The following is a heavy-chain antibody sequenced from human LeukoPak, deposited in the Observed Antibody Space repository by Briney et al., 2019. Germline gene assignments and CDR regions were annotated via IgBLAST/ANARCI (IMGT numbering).Heavy chain of an antibody. CDR3: ARERVEDTYYYYMDV. V-gene: IGHV4-4*07. CDR1: GGSISSYY. CDR2: MYPSGST. Sequence: SETLSLTCTVSGGSISSYYWSWIRQPAGKGLEWIGRMYPSGSTDYNTSLKSRVTMSVDTSKNHFSLKLISVTAADTAVYYCARERVEDTYYYYMDVWGKGTTVTVSS. D-gene: IGHD2-15*01. J-gene: IGHJ6*03.